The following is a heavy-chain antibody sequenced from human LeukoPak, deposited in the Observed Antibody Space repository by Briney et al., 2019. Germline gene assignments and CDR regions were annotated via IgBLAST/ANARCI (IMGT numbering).Heavy chain of an antibody. CDR1: GGSISSSSYY. CDR3: ARRSSSSGLDY. V-gene: IGHV4-39*01. Sequence: SETLSLTCTVSGGSISSSSYYWGWIRQPPGKGLEWIGSIYYSGNTYYNPSLKSRVTISVDTSKNQFSLKLSSVTAADTAVYYCARRSSSSGLDYWGQGTLVTVSS. J-gene: IGHJ4*02. D-gene: IGHD6-6*01. CDR2: IYYSGNT.